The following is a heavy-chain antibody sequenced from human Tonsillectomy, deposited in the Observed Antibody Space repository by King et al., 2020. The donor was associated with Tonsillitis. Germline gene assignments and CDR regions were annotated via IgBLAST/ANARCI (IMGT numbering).Heavy chain of an antibody. Sequence: VQLVESGAEVKKPGASVKVSCKASGYTFTSYGIIWVRQAPGQGLEWVGVISAYNGNTNSAQKLQGRVTMTTNTSTRTAYMELRSLRSDDTAVYYCARDRGLIMITFGGVIVSGGIAFDIWGQGTMVTVSS. D-gene: IGHD3-16*02. CDR2: ISAYNGNT. V-gene: IGHV1-18*01. CDR1: GYTFTSYG. CDR3: ARDRGLIMITFGGVIVSGGIAFDI. J-gene: IGHJ3*02.